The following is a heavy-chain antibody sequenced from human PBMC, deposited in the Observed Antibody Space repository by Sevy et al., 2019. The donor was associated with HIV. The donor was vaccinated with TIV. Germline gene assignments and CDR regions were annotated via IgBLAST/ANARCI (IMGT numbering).Heavy chain of an antibody. J-gene: IGHJ6*02. Sequence: ASVKVSCKASGYTFTGYYMHWVRQAPGQGLEWMGWINPNSGGTNYAQKFQGRVTMTRDTSISTAYMELSTLRSDDTAVYYCARLISGYYDSSGYYPYYYYGMDVWGQGTTVTVSS. CDR1: GYTFTGYY. V-gene: IGHV1-2*02. CDR2: INPNSGGT. CDR3: ARLISGYYDSSGYYPYYYYGMDV. D-gene: IGHD3-22*01.